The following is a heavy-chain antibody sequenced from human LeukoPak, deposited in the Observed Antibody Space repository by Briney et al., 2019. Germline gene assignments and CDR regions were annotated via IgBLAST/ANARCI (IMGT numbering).Heavy chain of an antibody. V-gene: IGHV3-30*04. CDR3: ARNKPITAFFGMDV. Sequence: RSLRLSCAASGFSFSDYALHWVRQAPGKGLEWVAVISYGGTKEYYADSVKGRFTISKDNSKNTLYLQMNSLRHEDTAVYCCARNKPITAFFGMDVWGQGTTVIVSS. J-gene: IGHJ6*02. D-gene: IGHD6-6*01. CDR2: ISYGGTKE. CDR1: GFSFSDYA.